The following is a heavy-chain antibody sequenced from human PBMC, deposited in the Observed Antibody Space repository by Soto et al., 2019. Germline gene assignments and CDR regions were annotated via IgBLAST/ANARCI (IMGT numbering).Heavy chain of an antibody. Sequence: PSETLSLTCTVSGGSISSYYWSWIRQPPGKGLEYIGYINYSGSTNYNPSLRSRVTISMDTSKNQFSLKLSSVTAADTAVYYCARHVLGLDYRGQGTLVTVSS. CDR3: ARHVLGLDY. CDR1: GGSISSYY. D-gene: IGHD1-26*01. V-gene: IGHV4-59*08. J-gene: IGHJ4*02. CDR2: INYSGST.